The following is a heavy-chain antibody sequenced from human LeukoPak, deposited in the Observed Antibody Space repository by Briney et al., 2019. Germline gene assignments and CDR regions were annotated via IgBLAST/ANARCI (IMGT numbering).Heavy chain of an antibody. J-gene: IGHJ4*02. CDR2: IKSDGSVT. V-gene: IGHV3-74*01. Sequence: PGGSLRLSCAASGFTLSDYWMYWVRQAPGKGLVWVSRIKSDGSVTTYADSVKGRFTISRDNAKNTLYLQMNSLRAEDTAVYFCARLDILTGNYYYFEYWGQGSLVTVSS. CDR1: GFTLSDYW. CDR3: ARLDILTGNYYYFEY. D-gene: IGHD3-9*01.